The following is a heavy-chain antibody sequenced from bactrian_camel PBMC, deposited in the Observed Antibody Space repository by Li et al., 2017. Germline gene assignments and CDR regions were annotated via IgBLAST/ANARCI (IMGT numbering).Heavy chain of an antibody. CDR3: SAACRTFRITTY. Sequence: HVQLVESGGGSVQAGGSLRLSCVVSGYTRSMAWFRQAPGKEREGVAAIGSDGSTTYADFVKDRFTISQDSTKNTLFLQMDSLKTEDTAVYYCSAACRTFRITTYWGQGTQVTVS. J-gene: IGHJ4*01. CDR1: GYTRS. V-gene: IGHV3S53*01. D-gene: IGHD3*01. CDR2: IGSDGST.